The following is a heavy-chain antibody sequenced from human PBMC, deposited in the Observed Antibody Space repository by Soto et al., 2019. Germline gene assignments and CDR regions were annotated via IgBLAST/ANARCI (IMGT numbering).Heavy chain of an antibody. CDR3: ARERNYGDYVRGYYYGMDV. Sequence: ASVKVSCKATGYTFTSYGISWVRQAPGQGLEWMGWINAYNGNTNYAQKLQGRVTMTTDTSTSTAYLELRSLRYYDTAVYYCARERNYGDYVRGYYYGMDVWGQGTTVTVSS. CDR1: GYTFTSYG. J-gene: IGHJ6*02. D-gene: IGHD4-17*01. V-gene: IGHV1-18*01. CDR2: INAYNGNT.